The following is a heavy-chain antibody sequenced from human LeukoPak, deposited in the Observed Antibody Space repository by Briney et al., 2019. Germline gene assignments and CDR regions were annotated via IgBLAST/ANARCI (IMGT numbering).Heavy chain of an antibody. CDR2: IKQDGSEK. V-gene: IGHV3-7*01. J-gene: IGHJ5*02. D-gene: IGHD4-11*01. CDR3: ARPGLQYRNWFDP. CDR1: GFTLSSYW. Sequence: GGSLRLSCAASGFTLSSYWMSGVLQAPGKGLEWVANIKQDGSEKYYVDSVKGRFTISRDNAKNSLYLQMNSLRAGDTAVYYCARPGLQYRNWFDPWGQGTLVTVSS.